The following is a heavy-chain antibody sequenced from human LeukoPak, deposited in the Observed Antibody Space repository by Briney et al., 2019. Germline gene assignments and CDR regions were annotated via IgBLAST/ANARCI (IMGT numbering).Heavy chain of an antibody. CDR1: GFTFSSYA. J-gene: IGHJ4*02. Sequence: PGGSLRLSCAASGFTFSSYAMHWVRQAPGKGLEYVSAISSNGGSTYYANSVKARFTISRDNSKNTLYLQMGSLRAEDMAVYYCARAGYDYWGQGTLVTVSS. CDR2: ISSNGGST. D-gene: IGHD6-13*01. CDR3: ARAGYDY. V-gene: IGHV3-64*01.